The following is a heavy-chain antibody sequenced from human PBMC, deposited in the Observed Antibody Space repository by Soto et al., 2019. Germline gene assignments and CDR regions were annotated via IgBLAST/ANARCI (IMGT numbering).Heavy chain of an antibody. CDR1: GFPFDDYA. CDR3: AKASMVAVAGNFDY. CDR2: ISWNSGSI. J-gene: IGHJ4*02. V-gene: IGHV3-9*01. Sequence: SLRLSCAASGFPFDDYAMHWVRQAPGKGLEWVSGISWNSGSIGYADSVKGRFTISRDNAKNSLYLQMSSLRAEDTALYYCAKASMVAVAGNFDYWGQGTLVTVSS. D-gene: IGHD6-19*01.